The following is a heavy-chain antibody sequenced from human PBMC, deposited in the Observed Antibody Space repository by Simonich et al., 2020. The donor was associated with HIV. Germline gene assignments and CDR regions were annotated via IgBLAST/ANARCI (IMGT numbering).Heavy chain of an antibody. D-gene: IGHD5-18*01. J-gene: IGHJ4*02. CDR1: GFTFSSYA. V-gene: IGHV3-30*07. Sequence: QVQLVESGGGVVQPGRSPRLSCAASGFTFSSYAMHWVRQAPGKGLEWVAVISYDGSNKYYADSVKGRFTISRDNSKNTLYLQMNSLRAEDTAVYYCASGGYISSVWADDYWGQGTLVTVSS. CDR3: ASGGYISSVWADDY. CDR2: ISYDGSNK.